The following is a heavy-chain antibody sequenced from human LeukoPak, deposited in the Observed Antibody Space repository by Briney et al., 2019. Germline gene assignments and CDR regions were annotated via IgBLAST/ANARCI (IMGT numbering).Heavy chain of an antibody. V-gene: IGHV3-48*03. D-gene: IGHD1-1*01. CDR1: GFTFSSYE. J-gene: IGHJ4*02. Sequence: GGSLRLSCAASGFTFSSYEMNWVRQAPGKGLEWVSYISSSGSTIYYADSVKGRFTISRDNAKNSLYLQMNSLRAEDTAVYYCARGLTGTTAGYWGQGTLATVSS. CDR2: ISSSGSTI. CDR3: ARGLTGTTAGY.